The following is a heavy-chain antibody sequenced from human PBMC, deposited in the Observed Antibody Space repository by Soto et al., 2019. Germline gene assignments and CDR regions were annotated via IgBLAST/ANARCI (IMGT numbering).Heavy chain of an antibody. CDR1: GFTFSGSA. Sequence: EVQLVESGGGLVQPGGSLKLSCAASGFTFSGSAMHWVRQASGKGLEWVGRIRSKANSYATAYAASVKGRFTISRDDSKNTAYLQMNSLKTEDTAVYYCTRLGIPVYWGQGTLATVSS. V-gene: IGHV3-73*02. CDR2: IRSKANSYAT. J-gene: IGHJ4*02. CDR3: TRLGIPVY. D-gene: IGHD2-21*01.